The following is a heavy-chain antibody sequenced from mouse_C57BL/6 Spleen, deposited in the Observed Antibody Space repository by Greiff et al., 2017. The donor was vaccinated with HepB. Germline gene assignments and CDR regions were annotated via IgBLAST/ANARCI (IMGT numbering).Heavy chain of an antibody. CDR3: ARNYGNYYAMDY. CDR1: GFTFSSYG. J-gene: IGHJ4*01. V-gene: IGHV5-6*02. D-gene: IGHD2-1*01. CDR2: ISSGGSYT. Sequence: DVMLVESGGDLVKPGGSLKLSCAASGFTFSSYGMSWVRQTPDKRLEWVATISSGGSYTYYPDSVKGRFTISRDNAKNTLYLQMSSLKSEDTAMYYCARNYGNYYAMDYWGQGTSVTVSS.